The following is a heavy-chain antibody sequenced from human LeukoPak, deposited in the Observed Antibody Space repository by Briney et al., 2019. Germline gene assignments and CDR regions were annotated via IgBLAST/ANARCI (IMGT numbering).Heavy chain of an antibody. J-gene: IGHJ4*02. V-gene: IGHV3-33*06. Sequence: GGSLRLSCAASGFTFSSYGMHWVRQAPGKGLEWVAVIWYDGSNKYYADSVKGRFTISRDNSKDTLYVQMNSLRAEDTAVYYCAKDYSRSDDSGTEKDLPLDYWGQGALVTVSS. D-gene: IGHD3-10*01. CDR1: GFTFSSYG. CDR3: AKDYSRSDDSGTEKDLPLDY. CDR2: IWYDGSNK.